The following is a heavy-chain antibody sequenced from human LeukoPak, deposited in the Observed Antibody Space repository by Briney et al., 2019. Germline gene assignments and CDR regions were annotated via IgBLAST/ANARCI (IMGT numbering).Heavy chain of an antibody. Sequence: GGSLRLSCAASGFTFSDYYMSWFRQAPGKGLEWVSYISSSGSTIYYADSVKGRFTISRDNAKNSLYLQMNSLRAEDTAVYYCARADTAMVTFDYWGQGTLVTVSS. CDR2: ISSSGSTI. J-gene: IGHJ4*02. CDR3: ARADTAMVTFDY. D-gene: IGHD5-18*01. CDR1: GFTFSDYY. V-gene: IGHV3-11*04.